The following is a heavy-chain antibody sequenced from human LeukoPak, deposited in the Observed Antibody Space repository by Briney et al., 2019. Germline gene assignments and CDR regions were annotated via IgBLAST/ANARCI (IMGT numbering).Heavy chain of an antibody. V-gene: IGHV5-51*01. D-gene: IGHD6-19*01. J-gene: IGHJ6*04. Sequence: GGALLISCKGSGCSFTSYWIGWGRRMPGKGVGWMGIIYPGDSDTRYSASFQGQVTISADKSISTPYLQWSSLKASDTAMYYCARHQGHWLDVYYGMFVCGKGTTVSVSS. CDR2: IYPGDSDT. CDR3: ARHQGHWLDVYYGMFV. CDR1: GCSFTSYW.